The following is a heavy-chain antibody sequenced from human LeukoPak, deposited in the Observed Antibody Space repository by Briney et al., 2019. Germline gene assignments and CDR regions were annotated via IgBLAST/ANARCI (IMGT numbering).Heavy chain of an antibody. D-gene: IGHD6-19*01. J-gene: IGHJ4*02. CDR1: GFTFSSYA. V-gene: IGHV3-30-3*01. Sequence: GGSLRLSCAASGFTFSSYAMHWVRQAPGKGLEWEAVISYDGSNKYYADSVKGRFTISRDNSKNTLYLQMNSLRAEDTAVYYCARLRIAVAVPFDYWGQGTLVTVSS. CDR3: ARLRIAVAVPFDY. CDR2: ISYDGSNK.